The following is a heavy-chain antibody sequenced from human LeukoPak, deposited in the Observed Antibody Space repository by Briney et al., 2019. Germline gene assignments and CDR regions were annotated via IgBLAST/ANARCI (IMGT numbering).Heavy chain of an antibody. J-gene: IGHJ4*02. CDR2: LSSSGATT. CDR1: GFTFSTYA. V-gene: IGHV3-23*01. D-gene: IGHD3-10*01. Sequence: GGSLRLSCAASGFTFSTYAMSWVRQAPGKGLEWVSGLSSSGATTYYADSVKGRFTISRDNSKNMLYLQMNSLRAEDTAVYYCATYGSGTNYWKGFDYWGQGTLVTVSS. CDR3: ATYGSGTNYWKGFDY.